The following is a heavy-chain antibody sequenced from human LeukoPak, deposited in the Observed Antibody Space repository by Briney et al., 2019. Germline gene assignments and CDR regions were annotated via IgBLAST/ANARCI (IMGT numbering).Heavy chain of an antibody. D-gene: IGHD3-9*01. V-gene: IGHV3-21*01. Sequence: PAWSLRLSCAASGFTFSSYSMNWVRQAPGKGLEWVSSISYSSSYIYYADSVKGRFTISRDNAKNSLYLQMNSLRAEDTAVYYCARDRGLRYFDWLKPNPSRYYMDVWGKGTTVTVSS. CDR3: ARDRGLRYFDWLKPNPSRYYMDV. CDR1: GFTFSSYS. J-gene: IGHJ6*03. CDR2: ISYSSSYI.